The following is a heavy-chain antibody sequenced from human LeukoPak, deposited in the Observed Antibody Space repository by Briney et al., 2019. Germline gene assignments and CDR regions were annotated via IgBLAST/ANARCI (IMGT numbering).Heavy chain of an antibody. J-gene: IGHJ4*02. D-gene: IGHD5-18*01. V-gene: IGHV3-9*01. CDR3: TKRRDGHSPFDY. CDR1: GFNFDDYA. Sequence: PGGSLRLACAASGFNFDDYAIDWVRHSPGKGLEWVSGINEDSDITIYADCVRGRFTNSRDNAKKSVYLQMNSLTVEDTALYFCTKRRDGHSPFDYWGQGTLVTVSS. CDR2: INEDSDIT.